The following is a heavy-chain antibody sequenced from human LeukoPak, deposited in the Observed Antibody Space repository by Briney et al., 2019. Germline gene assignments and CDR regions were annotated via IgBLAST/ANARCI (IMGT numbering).Heavy chain of an antibody. Sequence: ASVKVSCKASGYTFTGYYMHWVRQAPGQGLEWMGWINPNSGGTNYAQKFQGRVTMTRDTSISTAYMELSRLRSDDTAVYYCARDLWELSTVGGWGQGTLVTVSS. J-gene: IGHJ4*02. V-gene: IGHV1-2*02. CDR3: ARDLWELSTVGG. D-gene: IGHD1-26*01. CDR2: INPNSGGT. CDR1: GYTFTGYY.